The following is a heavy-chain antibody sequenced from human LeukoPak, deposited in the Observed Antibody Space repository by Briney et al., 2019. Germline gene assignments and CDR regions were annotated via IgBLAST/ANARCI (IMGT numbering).Heavy chain of an antibody. CDR1: GYTFTSYD. J-gene: IGHJ6*03. CDR3: AIRTDSSGYLGNYYYYYMDV. V-gene: IGHV1-8*01. CDR2: MNPNSGNT. Sequence: ASVKVSCKASGYTFTSYDINWVRQATGQGLEWMGWMNPNSGNTGYAQKFQGRVTMTRNTSISTAYVELSSLRSEDTAVYYCAIRTDSSGYLGNYYYYYMDVWGKGTTVTISS. D-gene: IGHD3-22*01.